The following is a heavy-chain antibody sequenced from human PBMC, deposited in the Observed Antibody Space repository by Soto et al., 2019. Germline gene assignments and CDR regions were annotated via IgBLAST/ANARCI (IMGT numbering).Heavy chain of an antibody. CDR1: GYTFTSYD. D-gene: IGHD3-3*01. CDR3: ARGILSWRSFDY. V-gene: IGHV1-8*01. CDR2: MNPNSGNT. Sequence: ASVKVSCKASGYTFTSYDINWVRQATGQGLEWMGWMNPNSGNTGYAQKFQGRVTMTRNTSISTAYMELSSLRSEDTAVYYCARGILSWRSFDYWGQGTLVTVSS. J-gene: IGHJ4*02.